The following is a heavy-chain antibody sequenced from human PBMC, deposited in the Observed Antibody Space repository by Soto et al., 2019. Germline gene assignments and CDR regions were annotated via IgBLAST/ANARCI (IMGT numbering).Heavy chain of an antibody. CDR1: GGSISSTGHY. CDR3: ARLMGVVTVDY. J-gene: IGHJ4*02. CDR2: IYYAGSP. V-gene: IGHV4-39*02. D-gene: IGHD2-21*02. Sequence: QLQLQESGPGLVKPSETLSLTCSVSGGSISSTGHYWGWIRQSPGKGLEWIGNIYYAGSPYYNPSLKSRVTISVDTSKNHFSLALTSVTAADTAVYYCARLMGVVTVDYWGQGALVTVSS.